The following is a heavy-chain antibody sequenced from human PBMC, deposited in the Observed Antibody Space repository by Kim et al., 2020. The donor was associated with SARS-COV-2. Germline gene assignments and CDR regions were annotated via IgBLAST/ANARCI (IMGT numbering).Heavy chain of an antibody. J-gene: IGHJ4*02. V-gene: IGHV3-21*01. CDR2: ISSSSSYI. D-gene: IGHD3-9*01. CDR3: ARDAYYDILTGYYSY. Sequence: GGSLRLSCAASGFTFSSYSMNWVRQAPGKGLEWVSSISSSSSYIYYADSVKGRFTISRDNAKNSLYLQMNSLRAEDTAVYYCARDAYYDILTGYYSYWGQRTLVTVSS. CDR1: GFTFSSYS.